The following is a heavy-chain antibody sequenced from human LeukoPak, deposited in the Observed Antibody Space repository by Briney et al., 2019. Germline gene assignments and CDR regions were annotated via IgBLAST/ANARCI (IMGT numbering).Heavy chain of an antibody. J-gene: IGHJ4*02. CDR2: IIPIFGTA. CDR1: GGTFSSYA. CDR3: VRDYWNYGGYFDY. V-gene: IGHV1-69*06. Sequence: ASVKVSCKASGGTFSSYAISWVRQAPGQGLEWMGGIIPIFGTANYAQKFQGRVTITADKSTSTAYMELSSLRSDDTAVYYCVRDYWNYGGYFDYWGQGTLVTISS. D-gene: IGHD1-7*01.